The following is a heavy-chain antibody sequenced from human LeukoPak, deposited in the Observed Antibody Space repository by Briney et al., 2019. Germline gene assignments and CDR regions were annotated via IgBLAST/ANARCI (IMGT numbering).Heavy chain of an antibody. CDR3: ARDTQMVRGVKSGGRDAFDI. J-gene: IGHJ3*02. V-gene: IGHV1-18*01. CDR2: ISAYNGNT. CDR1: GYTFTSYG. Sequence: ASVKVSCKASGYTFTSYGISWVRQAPGQGLEWMGWISAYNGNTNYAQKLQGRVTMTTDTSTSTAYMELRSLRSDDTAVYYCARDTQMVRGVKSGGRDAFDIWGQGTMVTVSS. D-gene: IGHD3-10*01.